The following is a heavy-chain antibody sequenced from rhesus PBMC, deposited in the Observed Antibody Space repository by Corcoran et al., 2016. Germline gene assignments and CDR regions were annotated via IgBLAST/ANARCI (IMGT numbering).Heavy chain of an antibody. V-gene: IGHV4S7*01. D-gene: IGHD6-25*01. J-gene: IGHJ4*01. CDR1: GGSISDTYY. Sequence: QVQLQESGPGLVKPSETLSLTCAVSGGSISDTYYWTCLRQPPGKGLEWSGNSYGSSGSTFYNPSLKSRVTISKDTSKNQFSLKLTSVTAADTAVYFCARDVYSGRWNGDYWGQGVLVTVSS. CDR2: SYGSSGST. CDR3: ARDVYSGRWNGDY.